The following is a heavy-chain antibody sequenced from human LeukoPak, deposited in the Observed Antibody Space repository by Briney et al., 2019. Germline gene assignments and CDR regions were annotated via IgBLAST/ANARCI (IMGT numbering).Heavy chain of an antibody. CDR3: AKDFGDYDYVWGSYRPLYYFDY. V-gene: IGHV3-43*02. J-gene: IGHJ4*02. D-gene: IGHD3-16*02. CDR2: ISRDGGST. CDR1: GFTFDDYA. Sequence: GGSLRLSCAASGFTFDDYAMHWVRQAPGKGLEWVSLISRDGGSTYYADSVKGRFTISRDNSKNSLYLQMNSLRTEDTALYYCAKDFGDYDYVWGSYRPLYYFDYWGQGTLVTVSS.